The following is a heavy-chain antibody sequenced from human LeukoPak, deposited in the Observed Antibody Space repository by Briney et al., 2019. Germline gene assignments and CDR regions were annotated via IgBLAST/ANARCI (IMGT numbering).Heavy chain of an antibody. J-gene: IGHJ4*02. Sequence: GGSLRLSCAASGFTFSSYAMHWVRQAPGKGLEWVAVISYDGSNKYYAESVKGRFTISRDNSKNTLYLQMNNLRAEDTAVYYCASRPPSETYFAVFDYWGQGTLVAVSS. D-gene: IGHD1-26*01. CDR3: ASRPPSETYFAVFDY. CDR1: GFTFSSYA. CDR2: ISYDGSNK. V-gene: IGHV3-30-3*01.